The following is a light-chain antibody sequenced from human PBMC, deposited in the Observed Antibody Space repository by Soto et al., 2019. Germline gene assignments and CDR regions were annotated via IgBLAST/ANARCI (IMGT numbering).Light chain of an antibody. CDR1: QGISNY. Sequence: DIPMTQSPSSLSASVGDRVTITCRASQGISNYLAWYQQKPGKVPKLLIYAASTLQSGVPSRFSGSGSGTDFTRTISSLQPEDVATYYCQKYNSAPPLTFGGGTKGEIK. V-gene: IGKV1-27*01. J-gene: IGKJ4*01. CDR3: QKYNSAPPLT. CDR2: AAS.